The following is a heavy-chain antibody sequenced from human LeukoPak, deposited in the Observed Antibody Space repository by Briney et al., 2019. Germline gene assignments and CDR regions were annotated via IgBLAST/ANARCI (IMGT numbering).Heavy chain of an antibody. V-gene: IGHV1-3*01. J-gene: IGHJ4*02. CDR2: INAGNGNT. D-gene: IGHD3-10*01. Sequence: GASVKVSCKASGYTFTSYAMHWVRQAPGQRLEWMGWINAGNGNTKYSQKFQGRVTITRDTSASTAYMELSSLRSEDTAVYYCARALDYYGSGSYYNRIFDYWGQGTLVTVSS. CDR3: ARALDYYGSGSYYNRIFDY. CDR1: GYTFTSYA.